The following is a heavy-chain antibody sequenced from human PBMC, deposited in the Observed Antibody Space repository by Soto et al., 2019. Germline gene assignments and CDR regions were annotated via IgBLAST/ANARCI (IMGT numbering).Heavy chain of an antibody. J-gene: IGHJ5*02. D-gene: IGHD2-21*01. CDR3: ARTLILSEFSFDP. V-gene: IGHV4-59*01. Sequence: QVQMQESGPGLVKPSETLSLTCTVSGCSISSYYWSWIRQPPGKGLEWIGYIYYSGSTNYNPSLKSRVTISVDTSKNQFSLKLSSVTAADTAVYYCARTLILSEFSFDPWGQGTLVTVSS. CDR1: GCSISSYY. CDR2: IYYSGST.